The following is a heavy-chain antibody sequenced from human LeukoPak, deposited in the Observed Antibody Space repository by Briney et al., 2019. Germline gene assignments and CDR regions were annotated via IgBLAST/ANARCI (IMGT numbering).Heavy chain of an antibody. Sequence: GGSLRLSCAASGFTFSSYSMNWVRQAPGKGLEWVSSTSSSSSYIYYADSVKGRFTISRDNAKNSLYLQMNSLRAEDTAVYYCAREYSSSSGGLDYWGQGTLVTVSS. CDR1: GFTFSSYS. CDR2: TSSSSSYI. D-gene: IGHD6-6*01. J-gene: IGHJ4*02. CDR3: AREYSSSSGGLDY. V-gene: IGHV3-21*01.